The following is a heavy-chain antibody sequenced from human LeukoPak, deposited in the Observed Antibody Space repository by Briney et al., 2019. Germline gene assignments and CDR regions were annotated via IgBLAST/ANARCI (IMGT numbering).Heavy chain of an antibody. CDR2: IGGSGDST. CDR3: AKEGPGGGGYFDD. V-gene: IGHV3-23*01. Sequence: GGSLRLSCAASGFTFSSYIMSWVRQAPEKGLEWVSLIGGSGDSTYYADSVKSRFTISRDNSKNTLYLRMNNLRADDTAVYYCAKEGPGGGGYFDDWGQGTLVTVSS. CDR1: GFTFSSYI. J-gene: IGHJ4*02. D-gene: IGHD3-16*01.